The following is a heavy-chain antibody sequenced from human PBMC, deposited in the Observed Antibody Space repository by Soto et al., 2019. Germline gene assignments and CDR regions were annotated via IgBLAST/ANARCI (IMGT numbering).Heavy chain of an antibody. CDR2: ISSSGYTV. Sequence: GGSLRLSCAASRFTFSTYEMNWVRQAPGKGLEWVSYISSSGYTVYYADSVKGRFTISRDNTRNSLYLQMNSLRDEDTALYYCVRYCSTTLCNGVATRTFDYWGQGTLVTVSS. CDR3: VRYCSTTLCNGVATRTFDY. CDR1: RFTFSTYE. D-gene: IGHD2-2*01. V-gene: IGHV3-48*03. J-gene: IGHJ4*02.